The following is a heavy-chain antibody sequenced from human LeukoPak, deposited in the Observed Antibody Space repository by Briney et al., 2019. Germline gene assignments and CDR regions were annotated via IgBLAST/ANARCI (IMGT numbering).Heavy chain of an antibody. CDR2: IYTSGST. Sequence: SETLSLTCTVSGGSISSYYWSWIRQPAGKGLEWIGRIYTSGSTNYNPSLKSRVTMSVDTSKNQFSLKLSSVTAADTAVYYCAREEGLLWFGEFSLWGQGTLVTVSS. V-gene: IGHV4-4*07. CDR3: AREEGLLWFGEFSL. CDR1: GGSISSYY. D-gene: IGHD3-10*01. J-gene: IGHJ4*02.